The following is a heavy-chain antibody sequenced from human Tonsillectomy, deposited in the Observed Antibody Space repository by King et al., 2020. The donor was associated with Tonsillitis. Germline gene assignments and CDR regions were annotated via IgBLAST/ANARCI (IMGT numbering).Heavy chain of an antibody. Sequence: VQLVESGGGLVQPGGSLRLSCAASGFAFRTSAMSWVRQAPGKGLEWVSAISGSGGSTYYEDSVKGRFTISRDNSKNTLYLQMNSLRAEDTAIYYCAKPNYDSSGYYYAYWGQGTLVTVSS. J-gene: IGHJ4*02. CDR3: AKPNYDSSGYYYAY. D-gene: IGHD3-22*01. CDR1: GFAFRTSA. CDR2: ISGSGGST. V-gene: IGHV3-23*04.